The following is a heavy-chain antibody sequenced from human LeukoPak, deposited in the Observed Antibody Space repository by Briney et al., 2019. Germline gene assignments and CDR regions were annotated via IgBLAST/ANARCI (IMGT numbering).Heavy chain of an antibody. CDR2: IYSSGRT. CDR1: GASMSNSF. J-gene: IGHJ4*02. Sequence: PSEPLSLTCTVSGASMSNSFWSWIRQPAGKGLEWIGRIYSSGRTNYNPSLKSRVTLSIDTSNNQFSLKLTSVTAADTPSYYCARAPAGCGGTCSFDYWGQGTLVTVSS. CDR3: ARAPAGCGGTCSFDY. D-gene: IGHD2-15*01. V-gene: IGHV4-4*07.